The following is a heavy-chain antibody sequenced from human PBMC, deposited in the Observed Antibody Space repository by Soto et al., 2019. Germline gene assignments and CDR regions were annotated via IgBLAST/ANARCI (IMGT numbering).Heavy chain of an antibody. V-gene: IGHV1-3*01. CDR3: ARLFDYGAKFDP. CDR1: GYTFTSYA. Sequence: QVQLVQSGAEVKKPGASVKVSCKASGYTFTSYAMHWVRQAPGQRLEWMGWINAGNGNTKYSQKFQGRVTITRDTSASTAYMELSSLRSEDTAVYYCARLFDYGAKFDPWGQGTLVTVSS. CDR2: INAGNGNT. D-gene: IGHD4-17*01. J-gene: IGHJ5*02.